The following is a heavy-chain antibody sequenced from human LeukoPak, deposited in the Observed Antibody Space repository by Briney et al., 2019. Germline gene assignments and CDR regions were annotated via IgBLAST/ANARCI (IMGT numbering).Heavy chain of an antibody. J-gene: IGHJ3*01. Sequence: SETLSLTCTVSGGSLSGHYWSWIRQPPGKRLEWIGYVSYTGRTKYNPSLQSRVTISIDTSKSQFSLKLTSVTSADTAVYSCARLLDNDISGDPDTFHVWGQGTTVIVSS. CDR2: VSYTGRT. CDR3: ARLLDNDISGDPDTFHV. V-gene: IGHV4-59*11. D-gene: IGHD3-22*01. CDR1: GGSLSGHY.